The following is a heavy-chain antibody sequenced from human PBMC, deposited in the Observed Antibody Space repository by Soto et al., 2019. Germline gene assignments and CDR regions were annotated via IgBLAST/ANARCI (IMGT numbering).Heavy chain of an antibody. J-gene: IGHJ3*02. CDR2: VYYSGST. V-gene: IGHV4-59*01. D-gene: IGHD3-22*01. CDR3: ARGYYDTSGQSNTFAI. Sequence: TVADASSRGFGGSRIGQKQGKGLEWIGYVYYSGSTNYNPSLKSRVTISVDTSKNQFSLKLSSVTAADTAVYYCARGYYDTSGQSNTFAILVQGTMVTVSS. CDR1: DASSRGFG.